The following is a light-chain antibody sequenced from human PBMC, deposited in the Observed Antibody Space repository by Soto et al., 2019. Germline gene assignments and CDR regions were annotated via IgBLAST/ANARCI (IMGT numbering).Light chain of an antibody. CDR1: HTIMTY. J-gene: IGKJ5*01. V-gene: IGKV1-27*01. CDR3: QNYNNVPIT. Sequence: DIQMTQSPSSLSASVGDEVTITCRASHTIMTYLNWYQLKPGKPPRLLIYAASTLQSGVPSRFSGSGSGTDFTLTISSLQPEDVATYFCQNYNNVPITFGQGTRLEI. CDR2: AAS.